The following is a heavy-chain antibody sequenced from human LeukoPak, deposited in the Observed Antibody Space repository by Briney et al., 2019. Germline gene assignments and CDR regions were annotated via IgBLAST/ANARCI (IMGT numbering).Heavy chain of an antibody. CDR2: INPNSGGT. V-gene: IGHV1-2*06. CDR1: GYTFTGYY. J-gene: IGHJ3*02. CDR3: ASAPMPYDAFDI. D-gene: IGHD2-2*01. Sequence: GASVKVSCKASGYTFTGYYIHWVRQAPGQGLEWMGRINPNSGGTNYAQKFQGRVTMTRDTSISTAYMELSRLRSDDTAVYYCASAPMPYDAFDIWGQGTMVTVSS.